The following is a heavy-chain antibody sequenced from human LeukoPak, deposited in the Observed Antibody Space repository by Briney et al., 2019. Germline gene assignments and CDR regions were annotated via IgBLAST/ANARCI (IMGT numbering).Heavy chain of an antibody. Sequence: GASVKVSCKASGYTFTSYDINWVRQATGQGLEWMGWMNPNSGNTGYAQKFQGRVTMTRNTSISTAYMELSSLRSEDTAVYYCARVLTAARRRGYYFDYWGQGTLVTVSS. D-gene: IGHD6-6*01. J-gene: IGHJ4*02. CDR1: GYTFTSYD. CDR3: ARVLTAARRRGYYFDY. CDR2: MNPNSGNT. V-gene: IGHV1-8*01.